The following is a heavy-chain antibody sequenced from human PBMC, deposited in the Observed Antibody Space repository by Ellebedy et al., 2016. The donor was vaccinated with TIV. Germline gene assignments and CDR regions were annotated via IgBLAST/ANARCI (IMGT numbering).Heavy chain of an antibody. J-gene: IGHJ4*02. V-gene: IGHV1-69*04. CDR3: ARAEDTAMVFDY. CDR2: IIPIVGIA. Sequence: AASVKVSCKASGGTFSSYAISWVRQAPGQGLEWMGRIIPIVGIANYAQKFQGRVTITADKSTSTAYMELGSLRSEDTGVYYCARAEDTAMVFDYWGQGTLVTVSS. CDR1: GGTFSSYA. D-gene: IGHD5-18*01.